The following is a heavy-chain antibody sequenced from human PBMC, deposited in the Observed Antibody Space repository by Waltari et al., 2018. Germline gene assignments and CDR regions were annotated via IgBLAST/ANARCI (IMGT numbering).Heavy chain of an antibody. Sequence: EVQLVESGGGLIQPGGSLRLSCVASGVTVRNNSMTWLRQAPGKGLELVSLIYSGGTTYSADSVRGRFTISRDGSKNTVYLQMNSLRAEDTAVYFCARNQVETALGYWGQGTLVTVSS. CDR1: GVTVRNNS. V-gene: IGHV3-53*01. CDR2: IYSGGTT. D-gene: IGHD2-21*02. J-gene: IGHJ4*02. CDR3: ARNQVETALGY.